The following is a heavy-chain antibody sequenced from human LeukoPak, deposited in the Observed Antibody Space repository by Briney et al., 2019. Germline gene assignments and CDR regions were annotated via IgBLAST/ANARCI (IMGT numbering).Heavy chain of an antibody. CDR2: IYYSGST. Sequence: PSETLSLTCTVSGGSISSYYWSWIRQPPGKGLEWIGYIYYSGSTNYNPSLKSRVIISVDTSKNQFSLKLSSVTAADTAVYYCARGYYYQNYYFDYWGQGTLVTVSS. D-gene: IGHD5-12*01. V-gene: IGHV4-59*01. J-gene: IGHJ4*02. CDR3: ARGYYYQNYYFDY. CDR1: GGSISSYY.